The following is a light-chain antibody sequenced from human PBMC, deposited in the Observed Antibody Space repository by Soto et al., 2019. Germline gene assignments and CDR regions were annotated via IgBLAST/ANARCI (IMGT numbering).Light chain of an antibody. J-gene: IGLJ1*01. CDR2: NVN. Sequence: QSVLIQPPSVSGSPGQSVTISCTGTSSDVGSYDYVSWYQQHPGTVPKPMIYNVNTQPSGVPDRFSGSKSGNTASLTIYGLQAEDEADYHCCSYAGSYTHVFGTGTKVTVL. CDR3: CSYAGSYTHV. CDR1: SSDVGSYDY. V-gene: IGLV2-11*01.